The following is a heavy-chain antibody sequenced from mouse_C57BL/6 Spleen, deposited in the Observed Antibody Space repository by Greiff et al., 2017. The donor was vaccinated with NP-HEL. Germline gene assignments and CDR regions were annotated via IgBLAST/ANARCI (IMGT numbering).Heavy chain of an antibody. D-gene: IGHD3-1*01. J-gene: IGHJ3*01. CDR3: ARTGYALFAY. CDR1: GFSLTSYG. Sequence: QVQLQQSGPGLVQPSQSLSITCTVSGFSLTSYGVHWVRQSPGKGLEWLGVIWSGGSTDYNAAFISRLSISKDNSKSQVFFKMNSLQADDTAIYYCARTGYALFAYWGQGTLVTVSA. V-gene: IGHV2-2*01. CDR2: IWSGGST.